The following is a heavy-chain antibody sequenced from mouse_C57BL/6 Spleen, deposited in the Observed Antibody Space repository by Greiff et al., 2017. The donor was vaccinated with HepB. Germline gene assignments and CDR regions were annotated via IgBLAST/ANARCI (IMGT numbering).Heavy chain of an antibody. D-gene: IGHD3-2*02. V-gene: IGHV3-6*01. CDR3: ARARGLMDY. J-gene: IGHJ4*01. Sequence: VQLQQSGPGLVKPSQSLSLTCSVTGYSITSGYYWNWMRQFPGNKLEWMGYISYDGSNNYNPSLKNRISITRDTSKNQFFLKLNSVTTEDTATYYCARARGLMDYWGQGTSVTVSS. CDR2: ISYDGSN. CDR1: GYSITSGYY.